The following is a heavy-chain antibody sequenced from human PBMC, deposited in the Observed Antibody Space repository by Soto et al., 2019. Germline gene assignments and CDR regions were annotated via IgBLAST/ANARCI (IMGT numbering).Heavy chain of an antibody. Sequence: EVQLVESGGGLVRPGGSPRLSCAASGFTFSSYWMHWVRQAPGKGLVWVSRMNEDGGTTDYADSVKGRFTISRDNAKNTLYLQMNSLRVEDTAVYYCASDLSGRADVWGQVTTVTVSS. CDR2: MNEDGGTT. J-gene: IGHJ6*02. CDR1: GFTFSSYW. D-gene: IGHD3-10*01. V-gene: IGHV3-74*02. CDR3: ASDLSGRADV.